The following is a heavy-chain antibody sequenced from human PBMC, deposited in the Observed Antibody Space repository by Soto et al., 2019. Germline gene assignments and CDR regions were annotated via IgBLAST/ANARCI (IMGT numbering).Heavy chain of an antibody. V-gene: IGHV1-69*01. J-gene: IGHJ6*02. CDR1: VGTFSSYA. Sequence: SSVKGSCKAAVGTFSSYASSLLRLAPGQGLEWMGGIIPIFGTANYAQKFQGRVTITADESTSTAYMELSGLRSEDTAVYYCARDGYNYYYGMDVWGQGTTVTVSS. CDR2: IIPIFGTA. D-gene: IGHD5-12*01. CDR3: ARDGYNYYYGMDV.